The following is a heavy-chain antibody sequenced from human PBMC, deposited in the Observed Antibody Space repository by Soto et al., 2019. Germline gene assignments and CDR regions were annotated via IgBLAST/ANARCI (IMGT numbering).Heavy chain of an antibody. J-gene: IGHJ4*02. V-gene: IGHV1-8*01. CDR3: VTHLNSADY. Sequence: QVQLVQSGAEVKKPGASVKVSCKASGYTFTNYNFNWMRQATGQRPEWMGWMNPNSGSTGYAQKVQGRVTMTRDTSISTAYMELSSLSPGDTAVYYCVTHLNSADYWGQGTRVTVSS. CDR1: GYTFTNYN. D-gene: IGHD3-10*01. CDR2: MNPNSGST.